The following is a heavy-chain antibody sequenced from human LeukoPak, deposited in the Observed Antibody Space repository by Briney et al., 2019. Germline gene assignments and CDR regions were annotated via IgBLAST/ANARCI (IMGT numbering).Heavy chain of an antibody. CDR2: ISNSGTSK. CDR1: EFTFSDHY. V-gene: IGHV3-11*01. J-gene: IGHJ5*02. D-gene: IGHD3-16*01. CDR3: ARGKRRFWFDP. Sequence: GGSLRLSCAASEFTFSDHYMSWIRQAPGRGLEWVSYISNSGTSKYYTPSVKGRFTISRDNANNSLYLQMNSLRAEDSAVYFCARGKRRFWFDPLGQGTLVTVSS.